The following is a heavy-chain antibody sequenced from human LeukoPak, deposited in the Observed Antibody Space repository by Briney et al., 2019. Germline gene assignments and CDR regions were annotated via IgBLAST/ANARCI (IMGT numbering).Heavy chain of an antibody. CDR2: INSDGSST. CDR3: ARVPKWELLDAFDI. Sequence: GGSLRLSCAASGFTFSSYWMHWVRQAPGKGLVWVPRINSDGSSTSYADSVKGRFTVSRDNAKNTLYMQMDSLRAEDTAVYYRARVPKWELLDAFDIWGQGTMVTVSS. CDR1: GFTFSSYW. J-gene: IGHJ3*02. D-gene: IGHD1-26*01. V-gene: IGHV3-74*01.